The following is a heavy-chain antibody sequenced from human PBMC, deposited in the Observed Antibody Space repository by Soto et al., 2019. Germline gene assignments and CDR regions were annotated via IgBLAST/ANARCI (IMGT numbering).Heavy chain of an antibody. CDR2: IYHSGTT. CDR3: AREMTAVTATGDWFDP. V-gene: IGHV4-30-2*01. D-gene: IGHD4-17*01. J-gene: IGHJ5*02. CDR1: GDYRTRGRYC. Sequence: SETPSLTSPFSGDYRTRGRYCLTWIRQPPGKGLEWIGYIYHSGTTNYNPSLKSRVTLSVDRSKNQFSLNLKSVTAADTAVYYCAREMTAVTATGDWFDPWGQGILVTVSS.